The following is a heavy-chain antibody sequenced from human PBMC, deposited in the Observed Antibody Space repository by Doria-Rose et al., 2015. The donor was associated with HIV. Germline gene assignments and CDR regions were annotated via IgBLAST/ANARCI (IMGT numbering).Heavy chain of an antibody. CDR1: GFTFSSYE. V-gene: IGHV3-48*03. D-gene: IGHD2-2*02. CDR2: ISSSGSTI. CDR3: AREGYCSSTSCYMRDAFDI. Sequence: VQLVEPGGGLVQPGGSLRLSCAASGFTFSSYEMNWVRQAPGKGLEWVSYISSSGSTIYYADSVKGRFTISRDNAKNSLYLQMNSLRAEDTAVYYCAREGYCSSTSCYMRDAFDIWSQGTMVTVSS. J-gene: IGHJ3*02.